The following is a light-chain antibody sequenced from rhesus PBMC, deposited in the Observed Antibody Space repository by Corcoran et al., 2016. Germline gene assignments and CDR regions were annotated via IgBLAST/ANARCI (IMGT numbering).Light chain of an antibody. CDR1: QGISSY. J-gene: IGKJ3*01. CDR2: YAT. CDR3: QPYNSLIT. V-gene: IGKV1-25*01. Sequence: DIQMTQSPSSVSASVGDRVTITCRASQGISSYLAWYQQKPGKAPKLLIYYATTLQSGVPSRFSGSGSGTEFTLTISSLQPEDFATYYCQPYNSLITFGPGTKLDIK.